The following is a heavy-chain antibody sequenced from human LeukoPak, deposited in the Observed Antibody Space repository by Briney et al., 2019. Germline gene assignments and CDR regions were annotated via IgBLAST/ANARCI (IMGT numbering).Heavy chain of an antibody. J-gene: IGHJ4*02. Sequence: PGGSLRLSCAASGFTFSSYAMSWVRQAPGKGLEWVSAISGSGGSTYYADSVKGRFTISRDNSRNTLYLQMNSLRAEDTAVYYCAKDNYYGSGSYVDYWGQGTLVTVSS. CDR2: ISGSGGST. CDR3: AKDNYYGSGSYVDY. V-gene: IGHV3-23*01. D-gene: IGHD3-10*01. CDR1: GFTFSSYA.